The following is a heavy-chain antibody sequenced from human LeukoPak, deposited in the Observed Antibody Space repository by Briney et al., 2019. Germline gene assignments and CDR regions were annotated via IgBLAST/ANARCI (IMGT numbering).Heavy chain of an antibody. D-gene: IGHD3-10*01. Sequence: PSETLSLTCTVSGGSISPYYGSWIRQPAGKELEWMGRVHASGSPDYNPSLKSRVIISVDKSKNQFSLNLNSVTAADTAVYYCERGGTYGSGSDQHTTLDYWGQGTLVTVSS. J-gene: IGHJ4*02. CDR1: GGSISPYY. CDR2: VHASGSP. V-gene: IGHV4-4*07. CDR3: ERGGTYGSGSDQHTTLDY.